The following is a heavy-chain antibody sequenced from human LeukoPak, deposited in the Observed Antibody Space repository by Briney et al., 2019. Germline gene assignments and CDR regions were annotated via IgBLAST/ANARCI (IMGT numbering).Heavy chain of an antibody. V-gene: IGHV4-59*08. D-gene: IGHD6-19*01. CDR2: IYYSGST. CDR1: GGSISSYY. Sequence: PETLSLTCTVSGGSISSYYWSWIRQPPGKGLEWIGYIYYSGSTNYTPSLKSRLTISIDTSKNQFSLKLSSVTAADTAVYYCARHSGAGTGFVYWGQGTLVTVSS. CDR3: ARHSGAGTGFVY. J-gene: IGHJ4*02.